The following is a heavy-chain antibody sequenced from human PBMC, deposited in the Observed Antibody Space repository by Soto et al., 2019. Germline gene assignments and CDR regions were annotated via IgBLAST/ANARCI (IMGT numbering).Heavy chain of an antibody. V-gene: IGHV4-30-4*01. J-gene: IGHJ5*02. CDR2: IHHRGSV. CDR1: GASISSGHYY. Sequence: QVQLQESGPGLVKPSQTLSLTCTVSGASISSGHYYWSWIRQSSGKGLEWIGYIHHRGSVSYNPSLKSLVIISVNTSKNQFSLRLSSANAEQTAVYYCARVSDFWSASNWFDPRGQGTLVHVSS. CDR3: ARVSDFWSASNWFDP. D-gene: IGHD3-3*01.